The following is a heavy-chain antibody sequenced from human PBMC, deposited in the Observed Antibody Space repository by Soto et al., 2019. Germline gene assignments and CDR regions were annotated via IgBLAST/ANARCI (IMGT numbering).Heavy chain of an antibody. V-gene: IGHV3-73*01. D-gene: IGHD6-6*01. Sequence: EVQLVESGGGLVQPGGSLKLSCAASGFTFSGSAMHWVRQASGKGLEWVGRIRSKANSYATAYAASVKGRFTISRDDSKNTAYRQMNSLKTEDTAVYYCTSEIAARPNSYWGQGTLVTVSS. CDR1: GFTFSGSA. CDR3: TSEIAARPNSY. J-gene: IGHJ4*02. CDR2: IRSKANSYAT.